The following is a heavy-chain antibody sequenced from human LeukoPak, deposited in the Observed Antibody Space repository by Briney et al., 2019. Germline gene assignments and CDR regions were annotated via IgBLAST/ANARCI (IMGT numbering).Heavy chain of an antibody. V-gene: IGHV4-38-2*02. CDR1: GYSINSGYY. Sequence: SETLSLTCTVSGYSINSGYYWGWIRQPPGKGLGWIGNIYHGGSAYYNPSLKSRVTISVDTSKNQFSLTLSSVTAADTAVCYCARLESAAAGNRWFDPWGQGILVTVSS. CDR3: ARLESAAAGNRWFDP. CDR2: IYHGGSA. J-gene: IGHJ5*02. D-gene: IGHD6-13*01.